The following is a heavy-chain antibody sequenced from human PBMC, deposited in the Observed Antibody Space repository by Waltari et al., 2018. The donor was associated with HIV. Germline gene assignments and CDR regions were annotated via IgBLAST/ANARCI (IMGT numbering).Heavy chain of an antibody. V-gene: IGHV1-2*02. CDR3: AKTYYGPTSYYNVGAFDV. D-gene: IGHD3-10*01. CDR2: INPFSGGT. CDR1: GYNFNSFY. Sequence: VQLVQSGAQVKEPGDSVKVSCRASGYNFNSFYLHWDRQAPGQGMQWVGFINPFSGGTNYAQKFRGRVTLTRDTSIDTSFMEWTGLGSDDTAVYYCAKTYYGPTSYYNVGAFDVWGQGTMVSVSS. J-gene: IGHJ3*01.